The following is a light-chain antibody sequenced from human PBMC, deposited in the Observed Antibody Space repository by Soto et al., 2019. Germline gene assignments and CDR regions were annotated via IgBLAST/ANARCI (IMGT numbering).Light chain of an antibody. CDR3: QQFGDSPPAFT. Sequence: ERLLTQSPGTLSLSPGEGATLSCRASQSVPSRFLTWYQQKPGQSPRLLIYGASIRATGIPDRFSGSGSGTDFTLTISRVEPEDLAVYYCQQFGDSPPAFTFGQGTKLEI. CDR1: QSVPSRF. J-gene: IGKJ2*01. V-gene: IGKV3-20*01. CDR2: GAS.